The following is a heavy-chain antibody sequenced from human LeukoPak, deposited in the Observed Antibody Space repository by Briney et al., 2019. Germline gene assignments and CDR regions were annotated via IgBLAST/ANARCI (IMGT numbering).Heavy chain of an antibody. D-gene: IGHD6-19*01. J-gene: IGHJ4*02. Sequence: PGGSLRLSCAASGFTFSSYAMSWVRQAPGKGLEWVSAISGSGGSTYYADSVKGRFTISRDNSKDTLYLQMNSLRAEDTAVYYCAKFSSGLYYFDYWGQGTLVTVSS. CDR2: ISGSGGST. V-gene: IGHV3-23*01. CDR1: GFTFSSYA. CDR3: AKFSSGLYYFDY.